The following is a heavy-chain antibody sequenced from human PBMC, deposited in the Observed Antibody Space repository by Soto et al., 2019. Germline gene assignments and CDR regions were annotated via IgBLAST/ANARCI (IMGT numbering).Heavy chain of an antibody. CDR3: ARESEAFDI. J-gene: IGHJ3*02. CDR2: ISYDGWNN. V-gene: IGHV3-30*04. CDR1: GFTFSSYA. Sequence: QVQLVESGGGVVQPGRSLRLSCAASGFTFSSYAMHWVRQAPGKGLEWVAVISYDGWNNYYAESVKGRFSISRDNPKNTVYLQMDRLRVEETAVYYCARESEAFDIWGQGTMVTV.